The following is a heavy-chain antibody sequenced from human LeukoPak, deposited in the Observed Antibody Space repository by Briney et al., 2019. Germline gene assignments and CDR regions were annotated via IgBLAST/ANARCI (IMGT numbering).Heavy chain of an antibody. CDR3: AKRSCSGGSCYALDY. D-gene: IGHD2-15*01. CDR1: GFTFSSYW. Sequence: GGSLRLSCAASGFTFSSYWMSWVRQAPGKGLEWVANIKQDGSEKYYVDSVKGRFTISRDNSKNTLYLQMNSLRAEDTAVYYCAKRSCSGGSCYALDYWGQGTLVTVSS. CDR2: IKQDGSEK. V-gene: IGHV3-7*05. J-gene: IGHJ4*02.